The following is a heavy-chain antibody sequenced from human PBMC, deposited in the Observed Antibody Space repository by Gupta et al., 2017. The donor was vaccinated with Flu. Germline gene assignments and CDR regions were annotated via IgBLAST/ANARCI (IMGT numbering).Heavy chain of an antibody. CDR2: IYTSGST. CDR1: GGSISSGSYY. J-gene: IGHJ3*02. D-gene: IGHD1-26*01. CDR3: ARGIVGASLGAFDI. V-gene: IGHV4-61*02. Sequence: QVQLQESGPGLVKPSQTLSLTCTVSGGSISSGSYYWSWIRQPAGKGLEWIGRIYTSGSTNYNPSLKSRVTISVDTSKNQFSLKLSSVTAADTAVYYCARGIVGASLGAFDIWGQGTMVTVSS.